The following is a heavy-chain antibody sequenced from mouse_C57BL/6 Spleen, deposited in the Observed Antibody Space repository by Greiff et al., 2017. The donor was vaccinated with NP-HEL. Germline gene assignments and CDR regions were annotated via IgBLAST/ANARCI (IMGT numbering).Heavy chain of an antibody. CDR1: GFTFSDYG. Sequence: DVHLVESGGGLVKPGGSLKLSCAASGFTFSDYGMHWVRQAPEKGLEWVAYISSGSSTIYYADTVKGRFTISRDNAKNTLFLQMTSLRSEDTAMYYCARGANWEYYFDYWGQGTTLTVSS. J-gene: IGHJ2*01. D-gene: IGHD4-1*01. CDR3: ARGANWEYYFDY. CDR2: ISSGSSTI. V-gene: IGHV5-17*01.